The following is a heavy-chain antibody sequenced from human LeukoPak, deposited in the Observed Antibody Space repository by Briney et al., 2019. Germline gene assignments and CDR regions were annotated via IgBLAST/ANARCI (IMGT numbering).Heavy chain of an antibody. CDR2: ISGYTGNT. V-gene: IGHV1-18*01. J-gene: IGHJ4*02. D-gene: IGHD6-6*01. CDR1: GYTSISFG. Sequence: ASVKVSCKASGYTSISFGISWVRQAPGQGPEWMGWISGYTGNTDYAQKFQGRVTMTTDTSTSTVYMDLRSLRSDDTAVYYCVRDLNSAARSFFDYWGQGTQVTVSS. CDR3: VRDLNSAARSFFDY.